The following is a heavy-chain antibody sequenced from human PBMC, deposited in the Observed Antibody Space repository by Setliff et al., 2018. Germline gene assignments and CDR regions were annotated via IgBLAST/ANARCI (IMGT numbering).Heavy chain of an antibody. D-gene: IGHD3-22*01. CDR1: GFSLSTSGVG. V-gene: IGHV2-5*01. Sequence: SGPTLVNPTQTLTLTCTFSGFSLSTSGVGVGWIRQPPGKALEWLALIYWNDIKRYSPSLKSRLTITKDTSKNQVVLTMTNLDPADTATYYCAHSVDYYDTSDYRPVDYWGQGTLVTVSS. CDR3: AHSVDYYDTSDYRPVDY. J-gene: IGHJ4*02. CDR2: IYWNDIK.